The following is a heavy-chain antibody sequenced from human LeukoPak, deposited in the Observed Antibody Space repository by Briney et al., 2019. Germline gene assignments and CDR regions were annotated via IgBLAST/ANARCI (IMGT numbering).Heavy chain of an antibody. CDR2: IRYDGSNK. CDR3: AKSSFSRYYGSGYHYYVDV. D-gene: IGHD3-10*01. CDR1: GFTFSSYG. V-gene: IGHV3-30*02. Sequence: PGGSLRLSCAASGFTFSSYGMHWVRQAPGKGLEWVAFIRYDGSNKYYADSVKGRFTISRDNAKNSLYLQMNSLRAEDMAFYYCAKSSFSRYYGSGYHYYVDVWGTGTTVTVSS. J-gene: IGHJ6*03.